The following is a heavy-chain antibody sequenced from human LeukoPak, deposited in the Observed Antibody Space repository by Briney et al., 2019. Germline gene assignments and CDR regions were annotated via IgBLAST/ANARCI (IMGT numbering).Heavy chain of an antibody. CDR1: GGSIISGGYH. CDR2: IYYSGST. V-gene: IGHV4-31*03. J-gene: IGHJ3*02. Sequence: SETLSLTCTVSGGSIISGGYHWSWIRQHPGKGLEWIGYIYYSGSTHYNSSLESRVTISVDTSKKQFSLKLSSVTAADTAVYYCAAFDSATYDAFDIWGQGTMVTVSS. CDR3: AAFDSATYDAFDI. D-gene: IGHD3-22*01.